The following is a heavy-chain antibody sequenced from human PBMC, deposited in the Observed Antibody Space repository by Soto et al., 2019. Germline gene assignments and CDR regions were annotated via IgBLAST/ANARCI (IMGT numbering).Heavy chain of an antibody. CDR2: IIPIFGKA. Sequence: ASVKVSCKASGGTFSNYPITWVRRAPGQGLEWLGGIIPIFGKADYTQKFQGRVTITADEPTSTAYMEISSLRSEDTAVYYCASGGEYYDENLPHYYFFGMHVWGPGTTVTVSS. CDR1: GGTFSNYP. D-gene: IGHD3-16*01. V-gene: IGHV1-69*13. CDR3: ASGGEYYDENLPHYYFFGMHV. J-gene: IGHJ6*02.